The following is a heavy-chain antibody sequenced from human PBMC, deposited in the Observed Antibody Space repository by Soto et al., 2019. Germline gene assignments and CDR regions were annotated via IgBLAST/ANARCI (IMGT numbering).Heavy chain of an antibody. CDR2: ISSSSSYI. Sequence: GGSLRLSCAASGFTFSSYSMNWVRQAPGKGLEWVSSISSSSSYIYYADSVKGRFTISRDNAKNSLYLQMNSLRAEDTAVYYWAREDFRSWSFDYWGQGTLVIVSS. J-gene: IGHJ4*02. V-gene: IGHV3-21*01. CDR3: AREDFRSWSFDY. D-gene: IGHD6-13*01. CDR1: GFTFSSYS.